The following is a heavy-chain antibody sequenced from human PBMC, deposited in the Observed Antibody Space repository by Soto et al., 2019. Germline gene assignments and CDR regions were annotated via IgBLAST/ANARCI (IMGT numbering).Heavy chain of an antibody. J-gene: IGHJ5*02. CDR3: VTRHVSLTGIDSLDP. CDR1: LYTFTIYG. CDR2: INAANGET. V-gene: IGHV1-3*01. Sequence: GASVXVCCKAALYTFTIYGIHCFLQAPGQRLEWMGWINAANGETKYSPKLQGRVTITRDTSASTANMELRRLRSEDTAGYYCVTRHVSLTGIDSLDPWGQGTLVTVSS. D-gene: IGHD7-27*01.